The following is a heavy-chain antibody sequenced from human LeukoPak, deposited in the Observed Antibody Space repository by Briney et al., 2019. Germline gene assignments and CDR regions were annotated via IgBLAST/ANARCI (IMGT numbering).Heavy chain of an antibody. Sequence: SETLSLTCTVSGGSISSSSYYWGWIRQPPGKGLEWIVSIYYSGSTYYNPSLKSRVTISVDTSKNQFSLKLSSVTAADTAVYYCARDSQMATIDCGQGTLVTVSS. CDR3: ARDSQMATID. D-gene: IGHD5-24*01. CDR2: IYYSGST. J-gene: IGHJ4*02. CDR1: GGSISSSSYY. V-gene: IGHV4-39*07.